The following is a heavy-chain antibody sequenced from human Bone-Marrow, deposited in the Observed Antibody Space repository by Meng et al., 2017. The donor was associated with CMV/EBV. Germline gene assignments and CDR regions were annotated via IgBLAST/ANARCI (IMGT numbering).Heavy chain of an antibody. CDR1: GFPFSSYP. Sequence: SCAASGFPFSSYPMNWVRQAPGKGLEWSGEINNSGMTSSNPSLKSRVTVSVDTSKNQFSLKLSSVTAADTAVYYCARGHPGLGRYYYYYGMDVWGQGTTVTVSS. V-gene: IGHV4-34*01. D-gene: IGHD3-10*01. CDR3: ARGHPGLGRYYYYYGMDV. CDR2: INNSGMT. J-gene: IGHJ6*02.